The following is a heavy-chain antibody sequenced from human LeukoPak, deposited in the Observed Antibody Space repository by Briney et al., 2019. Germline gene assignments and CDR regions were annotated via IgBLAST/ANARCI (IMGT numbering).Heavy chain of an antibody. V-gene: IGHV1-18*01. J-gene: IGHJ6*02. CDR1: GYTFTSYG. CDR3: ARDQADNYYALDV. Sequence: ASVKVSCKASGYTFTSYGISWVRQAPGQGLEWMGWINPQTGFTTIAQKFQGRVTMTMDTSISTIYMEMNSLRSDDTATFYCARDQADNYYALDVWGQGT. D-gene: IGHD5-24*01. CDR2: INPQTGFT.